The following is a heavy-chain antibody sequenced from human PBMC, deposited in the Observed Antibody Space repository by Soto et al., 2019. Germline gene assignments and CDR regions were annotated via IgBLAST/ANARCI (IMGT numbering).Heavy chain of an antibody. Sequence: PSETLSLTCAVSGGSFTSNNWWTWVRQPPGQGLEWIGEIYRTGSTNYNPSLKSRVTISLDKSENQFSLKVTSLTAADTAVYYCAKDVGQWVETFDYWGHGTLVTVSS. J-gene: IGHJ4*01. CDR3: AKDVGQWVETFDY. D-gene: IGHD6-19*01. V-gene: IGHV4-4*02. CDR1: GGSFTSNNW. CDR2: IYRTGST.